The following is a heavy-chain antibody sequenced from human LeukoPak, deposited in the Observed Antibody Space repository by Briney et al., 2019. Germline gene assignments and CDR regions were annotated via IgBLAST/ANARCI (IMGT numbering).Heavy chain of an antibody. CDR1: GYTFTSYY. CDR2: INPSGGST. CDR3: ARARLYGSGSYSAPDFQH. D-gene: IGHD3-10*01. Sequence: ASVKVSCKASGYTFTSYYMHWVRQAPGQGLEWMGIINPSGGSTSYAQKFQGRVTMTRNTSISTAYMELSSLRSEDTAVYYCARARLYGSGSYSAPDFQHWGQGTLVTVSS. J-gene: IGHJ1*01. V-gene: IGHV1-46*01.